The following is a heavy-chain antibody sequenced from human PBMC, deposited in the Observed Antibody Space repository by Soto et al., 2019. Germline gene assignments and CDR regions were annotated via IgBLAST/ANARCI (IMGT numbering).Heavy chain of an antibody. V-gene: IGHV3-9*01. J-gene: IGHJ6*01. CDR3: AKHRAVVVPVSTSYFHFYGLDV. CDR1: GFTLDDYT. Sequence: VQLVESGGGLVQPGGSLRLSCAASGFTLDDYTMHWVRQAPGKGLEWVAGVGWNGGDIVYADSVKGRFTVSRDNTKNSLYLEMNSLRTEDTAIYYCAKHRAVVVPVSTSYFHFYGLDVWGQGTTVTVS. CDR2: VGWNGGDI. D-gene: IGHD2-2*01.